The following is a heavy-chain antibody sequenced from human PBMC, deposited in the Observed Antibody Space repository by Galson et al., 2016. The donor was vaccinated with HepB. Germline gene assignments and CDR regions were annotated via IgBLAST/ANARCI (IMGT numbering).Heavy chain of an antibody. V-gene: IGHV3-23*01. J-gene: IGHJ4*02. Sequence: SLRLSCAASGFTFSSYIMSWVRQAPGKRLEWVAAISGSGYDTYYTDPAKGRFTISKDKSKNTVYLHMNNLRAEDTAVYYCARDPRGPQVWATYFDYWGQGTLVTVSS. CDR1: GFTFSSYI. D-gene: IGHD5-18*01. CDR3: ARDPRGPQVWATYFDY. CDR2: ISGSGYDT.